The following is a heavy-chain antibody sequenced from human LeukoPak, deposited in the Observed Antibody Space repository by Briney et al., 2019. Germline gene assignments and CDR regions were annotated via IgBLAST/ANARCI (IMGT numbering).Heavy chain of an antibody. Sequence: SETLSLTCTVSGGSISSYYWSWIRQPAGKGLEWIGRIYTSGSTNYNPPLKSRVTMSVDTSKNQFSLKLSSVTAADTAVYYCARDSAVTRAFDIWGQGTMVTVSS. J-gene: IGHJ3*02. V-gene: IGHV4-4*07. CDR3: ARDSAVTRAFDI. CDR1: GGSISSYY. CDR2: IYTSGST. D-gene: IGHD4-17*01.